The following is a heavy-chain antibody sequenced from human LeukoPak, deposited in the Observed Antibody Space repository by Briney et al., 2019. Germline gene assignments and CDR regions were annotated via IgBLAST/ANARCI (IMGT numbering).Heavy chain of an antibody. CDR1: GYTFTSYY. CDR2: INPGGGST. CDR3: ARWTERNYDTLTGSIRIGYYFDY. Sequence: ASVKVSCKASGYTFTSYYMHWVRQAPGQGLEWMGIINPGGGSTSYAQKFQGRVTMTRDTSTSTVYMELSSLRSEDTAVYYCARWTERNYDTLTGSIRIGYYFDYWGQGTLVTVSS. V-gene: IGHV1-46*01. J-gene: IGHJ4*02. D-gene: IGHD3-9*01.